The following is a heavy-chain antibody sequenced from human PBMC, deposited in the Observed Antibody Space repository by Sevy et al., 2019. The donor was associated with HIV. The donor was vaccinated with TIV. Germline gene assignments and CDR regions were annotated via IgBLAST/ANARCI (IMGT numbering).Heavy chain of an antibody. CDR2: IYYSGKP. D-gene: IGHD3-3*01. Sequence: SETLCLTCAVSGGSISSGGYYWSWIRQRPGKGLEWMGYIYYSGKPYYNPSLTSLKSRITISLDTSDNQFSLKLSSVTAADTAVYFCARSLTRIFGIPNWFDLWGQGTLVTVSS. CDR1: GGSISSGGYY. V-gene: IGHV4-31*11. CDR3: ARSLTRIFGIPNWFDL. J-gene: IGHJ5*02.